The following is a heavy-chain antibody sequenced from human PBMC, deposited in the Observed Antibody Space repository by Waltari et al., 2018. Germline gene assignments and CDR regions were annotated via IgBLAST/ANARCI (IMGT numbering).Heavy chain of an antibody. CDR1: GYTFTGHY. V-gene: IGHV1-2*06. J-gene: IGHJ5*01. D-gene: IGHD3-10*01. CDR2: VNPNLGYT. Sequence: QVILVQSGAEVKRPGSSVRLSCKTSGYTFTGHYVYWVRQAPGQGLEWVGRVNPNLGYTDSGTNFQGRVTMTRDTSVATVYLELNGLRSDDTAIYYCGRGASRPIHIDSWGQGTLVTVS. CDR3: GRGASRPIHIDS.